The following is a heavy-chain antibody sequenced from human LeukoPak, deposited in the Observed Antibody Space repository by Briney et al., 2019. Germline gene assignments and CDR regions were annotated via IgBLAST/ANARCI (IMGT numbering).Heavy chain of an antibody. D-gene: IGHD5-12*01. CDR2: ISSSSSYI. V-gene: IGHV3-21*01. J-gene: IGHJ4*02. CDR1: GFTFSSYS. CDR3: ARDGYDYNFDY. Sequence: GGSLRLSCAASGFTFSSYSMNWVRQAPGKGLEWVSSISSSSSYIYYADSVKGRFTISRDNAKDSLYLQMNSLRAEDTAVYYCARDGYDYNFDYWGQGTLVTVSS.